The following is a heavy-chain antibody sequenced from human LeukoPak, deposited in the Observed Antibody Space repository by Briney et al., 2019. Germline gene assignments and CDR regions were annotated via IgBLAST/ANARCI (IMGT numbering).Heavy chain of an antibody. Sequence: ASVKVSCKASGYTFTGYYMHWVRQAPGQGLEWMGIINPSGGSTSYAQKFQGRVTMTRDTSTSTVYMELSSLRSEDTAVYYCARDNSGVPAAIYYFDYWGQGTLVTVSS. V-gene: IGHV1-46*01. D-gene: IGHD2-2*01. CDR2: INPSGGST. J-gene: IGHJ4*02. CDR1: GYTFTGYY. CDR3: ARDNSGVPAAIYYFDY.